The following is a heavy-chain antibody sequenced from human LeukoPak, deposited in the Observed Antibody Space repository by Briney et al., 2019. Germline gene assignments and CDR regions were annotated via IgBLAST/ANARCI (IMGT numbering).Heavy chain of an antibody. CDR1: GFTFSSYA. V-gene: IGHV3-30-3*01. CDR2: ISYDGSNK. Sequence: PGRSLRLSCAASGFTFSSYAMHWVRQAPGKGLEWVAVISYDGSNKYYADSVKGRFTISRDNSKNTLYLQMNSLRAEDTAVYYCAKAGPQAGRWLHETEDYWGQGTLVTVSS. D-gene: IGHD5-24*01. CDR3: AKAGPQAGRWLHETEDY. J-gene: IGHJ4*02.